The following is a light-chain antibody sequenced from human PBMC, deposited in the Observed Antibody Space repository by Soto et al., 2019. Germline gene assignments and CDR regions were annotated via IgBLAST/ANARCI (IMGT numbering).Light chain of an antibody. CDR2: GNS. CDR1: SSNIGAGYD. V-gene: IGLV1-40*01. CDR3: QSYDSSLSVV. Sequence: QSVLTQPPSVSGSPGQRVTISCTGSSSNIGAGYDVHWYQQLPGTAPKLLIYGNSNRPSGVPDRFSGSKSGTSASLASTGLQAEDEADYYSQSYDSSLSVVFGGGTKLTVL. J-gene: IGLJ2*01.